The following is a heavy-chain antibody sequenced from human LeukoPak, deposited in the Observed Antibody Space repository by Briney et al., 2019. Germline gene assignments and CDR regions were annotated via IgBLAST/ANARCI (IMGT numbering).Heavy chain of an antibody. CDR1: GGTFSSYA. CDR3: ASSEYYYDSSGYYVGGYFQH. CDR2: IIPIFGTA. J-gene: IGHJ1*01. V-gene: IGHV1-69*05. D-gene: IGHD3-22*01. Sequence: ASVKVSCKASGGTFSSYAISWVRQAPGQGLDWMGGIIPIFGTANYAQKFQGRVTITTDESTSTAYMELSSLRSEDTAVYYCASSEYYYDSSGYYVGGYFQHWGQGTLVTVSS.